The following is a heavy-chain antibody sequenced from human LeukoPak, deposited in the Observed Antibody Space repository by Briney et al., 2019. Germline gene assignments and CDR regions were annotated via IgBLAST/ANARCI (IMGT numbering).Heavy chain of an antibody. CDR3: ARSRGYYGSGSYLLYYYGMDV. V-gene: IGHV4-34*01. CDR1: GGSFSDYY. Sequence: SETLSLTCAVYGGSFSDYYWSWIRQPPGKGLEGIGEINHSGSTNYNPSLKSRVTISVDTSKNQFCLKLSSVTAADTAVYYCARSRGYYGSGSYLLYYYGMDVWGQGTTVTVSS. D-gene: IGHD3-10*01. CDR2: INHSGST. J-gene: IGHJ6*02.